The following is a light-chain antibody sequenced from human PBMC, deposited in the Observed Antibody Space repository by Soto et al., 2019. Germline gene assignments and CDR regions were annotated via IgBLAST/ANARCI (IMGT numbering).Light chain of an antibody. Sequence: DIQMTQSPPTLSASVGDRVTITCRASQSISSWLAWYQQRPGKAPNLLIYDVSSLESGVPSRFSGSGSGTEFTLTISSLQPDDGATYYCQQYTNYPWTFGQGTKVEIK. CDR3: QQYTNYPWT. CDR1: QSISSW. V-gene: IGKV1-5*01. J-gene: IGKJ1*01. CDR2: DVS.